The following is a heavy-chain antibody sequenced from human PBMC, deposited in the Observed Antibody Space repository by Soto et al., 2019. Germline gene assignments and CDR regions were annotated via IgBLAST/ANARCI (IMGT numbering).Heavy chain of an antibody. V-gene: IGHV3-23*01. CDR3: AKVDQIVVVILTPSFDY. D-gene: IGHD3-22*01. J-gene: IGHJ4*02. CDR2: ISGSGGST. Sequence: PGGSLRLSCAASGFTFSSYAMSWVRQAPGKGLEWVSAISGSGGSTYYADSVKGRFTISRDNSKNTLYLQMNSLRAEDTAVYYCAKVDQIVVVILTPSFDYWGQGNLVTVSS. CDR1: GFTFSSYA.